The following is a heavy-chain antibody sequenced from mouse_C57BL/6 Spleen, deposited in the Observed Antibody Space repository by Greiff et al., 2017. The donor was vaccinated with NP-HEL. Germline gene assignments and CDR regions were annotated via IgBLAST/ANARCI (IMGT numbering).Heavy chain of an antibody. Sequence: ESGPGLVKPSQSLSLTCSVTGYSITSGYYWNWIRQFPGNKLEWMGYISYDGSNNYNPSLKNRISITRDTSKNQFFLKLNSVTTEDTATYYCASPSTVEGYFDYWGQGTTLTVSS. J-gene: IGHJ2*01. CDR3: ASPSTVEGYFDY. CDR1: GYSITSGYY. CDR2: ISYDGSN. D-gene: IGHD1-1*01. V-gene: IGHV3-6*01.